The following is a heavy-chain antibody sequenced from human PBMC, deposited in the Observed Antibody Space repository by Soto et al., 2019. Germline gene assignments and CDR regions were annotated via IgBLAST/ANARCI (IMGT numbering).Heavy chain of an antibody. D-gene: IGHD6-13*01. CDR2: IKQDGSEK. V-gene: IGHV3-7*01. CDR1: GFTFSSYW. Sequence: GGSLRLSCAASGFTFSSYWMSWVRQAPGKGLEWVANIKQDGSEKYYVDSVKGRFTISRDNAKNSLYLQMNSLRAEDTAVYYCARDSLAAAGYYYYYGMDVWGQGTTVTVSS. J-gene: IGHJ6*02. CDR3: ARDSLAAAGYYYYYGMDV.